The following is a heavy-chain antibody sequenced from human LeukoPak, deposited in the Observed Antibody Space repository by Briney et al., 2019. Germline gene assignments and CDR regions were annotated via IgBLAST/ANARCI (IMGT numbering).Heavy chain of an antibody. CDR2: INHSGST. D-gene: IGHD3-10*01. V-gene: IGHV4-34*01. J-gene: IGHJ4*02. Sequence: PSETLSLTCAVYGGSFSGYYWSWIRQPPGKGLEWIGEINHSGSTNYNPSLKSRVTISVDTSKNQFSLKLSSVTAADTAVYYCARGLIRLWFGEYYFDYWGQGTLVTVSS. CDR3: ARGLIRLWFGEYYFDY. CDR1: GGSFSGYY.